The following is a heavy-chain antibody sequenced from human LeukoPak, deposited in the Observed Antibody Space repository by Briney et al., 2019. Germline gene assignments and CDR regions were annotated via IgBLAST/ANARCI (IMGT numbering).Heavy chain of an antibody. CDR2: ISWNSNNI. D-gene: IGHD1-26*01. CDR1: GFTFSSYA. Sequence: GGSLRLSCSASGFTFSSYAMHWVRQAPGKGLEWVSGISWNSNNIGYADSVKGRFTISRDNAKNSLYLQMNSLRAEDTALYYCAKDIAGVVGATTGFDYWGQGTLVTVSS. J-gene: IGHJ4*02. CDR3: AKDIAGVVGATTGFDY. V-gene: IGHV3-9*01.